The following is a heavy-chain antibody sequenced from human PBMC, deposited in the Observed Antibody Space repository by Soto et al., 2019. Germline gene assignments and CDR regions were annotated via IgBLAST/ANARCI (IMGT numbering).Heavy chain of an antibody. CDR3: ARLLWFGELLYPNPGAFGY. Sequence: ASVKVSCKASGYTFTGYYMHWVRQAPGQGLEWMGWINPNSGGTNYAQKFQGRVTMTRDTSISTAYMELSRLRSDDTAVYHCARLLWFGELLYPNPGAFGYWGQGTLVTVSS. V-gene: IGHV1-2*02. CDR1: GYTFTGYY. D-gene: IGHD3-10*01. CDR2: INPNSGGT. J-gene: IGHJ4*02.